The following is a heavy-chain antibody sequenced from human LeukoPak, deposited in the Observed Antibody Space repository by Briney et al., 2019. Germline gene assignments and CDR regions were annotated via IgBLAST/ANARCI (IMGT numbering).Heavy chain of an antibody. CDR1: GGTFSSYA. CDR2: IIPIFGTA. D-gene: IGHD3-3*01. J-gene: IGHJ4*02. V-gene: IGHV1-69*13. CDR3: ARDLDRDTYYDFWSGSH. Sequence: GASVKVSCKASGGTFSSYAISWVRQAPGQGLEWMGGIIPIFGTANYAQKFQGRVTITADGSTSTAYMELSSLRSENTAVYYCARDLDRDTYYDFWSGSHWGQGTLVTVSS.